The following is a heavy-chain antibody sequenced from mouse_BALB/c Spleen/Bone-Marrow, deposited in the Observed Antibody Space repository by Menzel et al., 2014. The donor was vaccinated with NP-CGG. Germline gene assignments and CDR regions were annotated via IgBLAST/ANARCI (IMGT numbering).Heavy chain of an antibody. Sequence: DVHLVESGPSLVKPSQTLSLTCSVTGDSITSGYWNWIRKFPGNKLEYMGYITYSGNTYYNLSLISRISITRDTSKNQYYLQLNSVTTEDTATYYCTRDYYGPWGQGTTLTVSS. CDR1: GDSITSGY. D-gene: IGHD1-2*01. V-gene: IGHV3-8*02. CDR3: TRDYYGP. J-gene: IGHJ2*01. CDR2: ITYSGNT.